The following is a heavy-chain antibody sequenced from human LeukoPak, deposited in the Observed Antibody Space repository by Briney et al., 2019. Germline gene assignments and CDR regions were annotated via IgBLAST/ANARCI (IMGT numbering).Heavy chain of an antibody. V-gene: IGHV1-18*01. CDR3: ARALDYGGNGISWFDP. J-gene: IGHJ5*02. Sequence: GASVKVSCKASGYTFTSYGISWVRQAPGQGLEWMGWISAYNGNTNYAQKLQGRVTMTTDTSTSTAYMELRSLRSDDTAVYYCARALDYGGNGISWFDPWGQGTLVTVSS. CDR2: ISAYNGNT. D-gene: IGHD4-23*01. CDR1: GYTFTSYG.